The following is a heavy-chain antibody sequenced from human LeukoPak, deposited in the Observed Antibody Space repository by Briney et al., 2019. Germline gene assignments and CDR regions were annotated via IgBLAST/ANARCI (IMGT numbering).Heavy chain of an antibody. CDR2: ISGSGGRA. CDR1: GFTFSSYG. CDR3: ATAHYCSSTNCYLGY. V-gene: IGHV3-23*01. J-gene: IGHJ4*02. D-gene: IGHD2-2*01. Sequence: GGTLRLSCPASGFTFSSYGMSWVRQAPGKGLEWVSVISGSGGRAYYADSAKGRFTISRDNSKNMLYLQMNSLRDEDTAVCYCATAHYCSSTNCYLGYWGQGTLVTVSS.